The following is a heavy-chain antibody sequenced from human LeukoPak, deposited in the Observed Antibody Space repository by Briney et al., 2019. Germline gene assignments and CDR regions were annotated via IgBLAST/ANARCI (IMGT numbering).Heavy chain of an antibody. J-gene: IGHJ5*02. CDR3: VRDRGTDWYDP. D-gene: IGHD3-10*01. CDR1: GFSVSDYW. V-gene: IGHV3-7*01. CDR2: IKQDGSEK. Sequence: PGGSLRLSCAASGFSVSDYWMTCVRQAPGKGLEWVANIKQDGSEKTYVDSVKGRFTISRDNAKNSLYLQMNSLRVEETAMYYCVRDRGTDWYDPWGQGTLVTVFS.